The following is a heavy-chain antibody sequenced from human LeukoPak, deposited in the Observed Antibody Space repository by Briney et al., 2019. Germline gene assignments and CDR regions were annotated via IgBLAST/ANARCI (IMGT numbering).Heavy chain of an antibody. V-gene: IGHV4-59*08. CDR1: GGSISGYY. J-gene: IGHJ4*02. Sequence: SETLSLTCTVSGGSISGYYGSWIRQPPGKGLEWIDYITYSGSTNYNPSLKSRVTMSVDTSKNQFSLRLSSVTAADTAVYYCARHGSSYSFDCWGQGILVTVSS. CDR2: ITYSGST. D-gene: IGHD6-13*01. CDR3: ARHGSSYSFDC.